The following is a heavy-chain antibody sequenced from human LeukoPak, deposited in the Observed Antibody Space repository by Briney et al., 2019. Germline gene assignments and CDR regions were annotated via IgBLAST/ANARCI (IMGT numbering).Heavy chain of an antibody. Sequence: QSGGSLRLSCAASGFTFSSYAMHWVRQAPGKGLEWVAVISHDGSNKYYADFVKGRFTISRDNSKNTLDLQMNSLRAEGTAVYYCARDLGYSYGTPYFYYGMDVWGKGTTVTVSS. D-gene: IGHD5-18*01. CDR1: GFTFSSYA. V-gene: IGHV3-30*04. J-gene: IGHJ6*04. CDR3: ARDLGYSYGTPYFYYGMDV. CDR2: ISHDGSNK.